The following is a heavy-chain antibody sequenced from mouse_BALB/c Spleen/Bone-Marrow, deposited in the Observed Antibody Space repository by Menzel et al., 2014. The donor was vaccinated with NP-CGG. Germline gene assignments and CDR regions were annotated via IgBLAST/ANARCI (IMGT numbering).Heavy chain of an antibody. D-gene: IGHD2-2*01. J-gene: IGHJ2*01. CDR2: IDPANGNT. CDR3: ASYVYGYYFDY. Sequence: EVQLQESGAELVKSGASVKLSCTASGFNIKDTYMHWVKQRPEQGLEWIGRIDPANGNTKYDPKFQGKATITADTSSNTAYLQLSSLTSEDTAVYYCASYVYGYYFDYWGQGTTPTVSS. V-gene: IGHV14-3*02. CDR1: GFNIKDTY.